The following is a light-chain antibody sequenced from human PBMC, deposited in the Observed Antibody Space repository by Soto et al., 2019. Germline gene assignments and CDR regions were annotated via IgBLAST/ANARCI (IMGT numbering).Light chain of an antibody. V-gene: IGKV1-8*01. CDR2: AAS. CDR1: QGISSY. Sequence: ALRMTQSPSSFSASTGDRVTITCRASQGISSYLAWYQQKPGKAPKLLIYAASTLQSGVPSRFSGSGSGTDFTLTISCLQSVDFATYYCQQYYSYPLTFGGGTKVEIK. J-gene: IGKJ4*01. CDR3: QQYYSYPLT.